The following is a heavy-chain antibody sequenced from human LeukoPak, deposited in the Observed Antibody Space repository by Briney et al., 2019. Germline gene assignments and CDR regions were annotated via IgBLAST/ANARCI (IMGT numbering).Heavy chain of an antibody. V-gene: IGHV3-66*01. D-gene: IGHD4-23*01. J-gene: IGHJ3*02. CDR1: GFTFSSYS. CDR2: IYSGGST. Sequence: GGSLRLSCAASGFTFSSYSMNWVRQAPGKGLEWVSVIYSGGSTYYADSVKGRFTISRDNSKNTLYLQMNSLRAEDTAVYYCARGGVTTVAKPTWVPFDIWGQGTMVTVSS. CDR3: ARGGVTTVAKPTWVPFDI.